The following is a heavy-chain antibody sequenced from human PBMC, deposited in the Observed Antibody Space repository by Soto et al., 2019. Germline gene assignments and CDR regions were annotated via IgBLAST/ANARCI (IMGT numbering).Heavy chain of an antibody. CDR1: GGSSRGYY. Sequence: SETLSLTCAVYGGSSRGYYWSWIRQPPGKGLAWIGEINHSGSTNNSPSLKSRVTISVDTSKNQFSLKLSSVTAADTAVYYCARMVIAAAGRSGPDYWGQGTLVTVSS. CDR3: ARMVIAAAGRSGPDY. V-gene: IGHV4-34*01. CDR2: INHSGST. J-gene: IGHJ4*02. D-gene: IGHD6-13*01.